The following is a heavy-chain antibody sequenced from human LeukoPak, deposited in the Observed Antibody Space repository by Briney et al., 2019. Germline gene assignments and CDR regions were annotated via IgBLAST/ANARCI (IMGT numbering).Heavy chain of an antibody. CDR2: IKQDGSEK. J-gene: IGHJ4*02. CDR1: GFTFSSYW. CDR3: ARVGSGSYRTAHNFDY. Sequence: PGGSLRLSCAASGFTFSSYWMSWVRQAPGKGLEWVANIKQDGSEKYYVDSVKGRFTISRDNAKNSLYLQMNSLRAEDTAVYYCARVGSGSYRTAHNFDYWGQGTLVTVSS. D-gene: IGHD1-26*01. V-gene: IGHV3-7*01.